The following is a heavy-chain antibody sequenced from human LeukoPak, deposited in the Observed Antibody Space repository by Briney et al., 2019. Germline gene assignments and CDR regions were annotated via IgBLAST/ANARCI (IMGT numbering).Heavy chain of an antibody. D-gene: IGHD5-12*01. V-gene: IGHV1-8*01. J-gene: IGHJ4*02. CDR1: GYTFTNYD. Sequence: ASVTVSFKSSGYTFTNYDINWVRQATGQGREWMGWMNPNSGDTGYAQKFQGRVTTTRDTSISTAYMELSSLRSEDTAVYYCARGLREYSDDDFPIPGYWGQGTLVTVSS. CDR2: MNPNSGDT. CDR3: ARGLREYSDDDFPIPGY.